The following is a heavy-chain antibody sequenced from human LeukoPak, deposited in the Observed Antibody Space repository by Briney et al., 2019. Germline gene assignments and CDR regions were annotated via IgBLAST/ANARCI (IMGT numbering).Heavy chain of an antibody. V-gene: IGHV4-39*01. D-gene: IGHD3-3*01. CDR2: IYYSGST. CDR1: GGSISSSSYH. J-gene: IGHJ3*02. Sequence: SETLSLTCTASGGSISSSSYHWGWIRQPPGKGLEWIGSIYYSGSTYYNPSLKSRVTISVDTSKNQFSLKLSSVTAADTAVYYCARGRFLEWLSGSAFDIWGQGTMVTVSS. CDR3: ARGRFLEWLSGSAFDI.